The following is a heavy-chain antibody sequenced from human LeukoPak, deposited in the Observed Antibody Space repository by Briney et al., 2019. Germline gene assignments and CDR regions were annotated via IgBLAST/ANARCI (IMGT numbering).Heavy chain of an antibody. J-gene: IGHJ4*02. CDR2: IIPIFGTA. V-gene: IGHV1-69*05. CDR1: GGTFSSYA. CDR3: ARDPYYYDSSGYYYGSDY. Sequence: SVKVSCKASGGTFSSYAISWVRQAPGQGLEWMGRIIPIFGTANYAQKFQGRVTITTDESTSTAYMELSSLRSEDTAVYYCARDPYYYDSSGYYYGSDYWGQGTLVTVSS. D-gene: IGHD3-22*01.